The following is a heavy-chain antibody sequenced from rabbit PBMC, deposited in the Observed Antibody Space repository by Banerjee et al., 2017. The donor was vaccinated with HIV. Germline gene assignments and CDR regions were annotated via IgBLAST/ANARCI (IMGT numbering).Heavy chain of an antibody. Sequence: QEQLVESGGGLVMPEGSLTLSCKASGFTLSSYWMCWVRQAPGKGLEWIGMTYPGKTNTDYASWVNGRFTISSNTNQNTVSLQMNSLTAADTATYFCARDRLYTRVDLWGPGTLVTVS. CDR3: ARDRLYTRVDL. V-gene: IGHV1S47*01. J-gene: IGHJ3*01. CDR1: GFTLSSYW. CDR2: TYPGKTNT.